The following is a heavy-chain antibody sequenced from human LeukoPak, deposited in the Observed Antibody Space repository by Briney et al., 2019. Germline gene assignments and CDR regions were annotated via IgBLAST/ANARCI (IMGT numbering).Heavy chain of an antibody. CDR1: GLTFSDYY. CDR2: ISSSGSTI. CDR3: ARASSGYYEPHGDI. Sequence: GGSLRLSCAASGLTFSDYYMSWIRQAPGKGLEWVSYISSSGSTIYYADSVKGRFTISRDNAKNSLYLQMNSLRAEDTAVYYCARASSGYYEPHGDIWGQGTMVTVSS. D-gene: IGHD3-22*01. V-gene: IGHV3-11*01. J-gene: IGHJ3*02.